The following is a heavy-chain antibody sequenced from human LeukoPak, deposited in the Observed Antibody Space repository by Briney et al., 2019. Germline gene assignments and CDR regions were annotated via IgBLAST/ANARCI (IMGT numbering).Heavy chain of an antibody. V-gene: IGHV4-34*01. CDR2: INHSGST. J-gene: IGHJ4*02. CDR3: ARGDGYNLDY. Sequence: SETLSLTCAVYGGSFNGYYWSWIRQPPGKGLEWIGEINHSGSTNYNPSLKSRVTISVDTSKNQFSLKLSSVTAADTAVYYCARGDGYNLDYWGQGTLVTVSS. D-gene: IGHD5-24*01. CDR1: GGSFNGYY.